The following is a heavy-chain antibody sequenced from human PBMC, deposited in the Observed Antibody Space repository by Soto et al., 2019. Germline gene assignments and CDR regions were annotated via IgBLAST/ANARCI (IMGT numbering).Heavy chain of an antibody. CDR3: ASSIVCSGGSCYRYYGMDV. CDR2: IIPIFGTA. J-gene: IGHJ6*02. CDR1: GGTFSSYA. Sequence: QVQLVQSGAEVKKPGSSVKVSCKASGGTFSSYAISWVRQAPGQWLEWMGGIIPIFGTANYAQKFQGRVTSTADKSTSTDNMDLSSLRSEYTAGYYCASSIVCSGGSCYRYYGMDVWGQGPTVTVSS. D-gene: IGHD2-15*01. V-gene: IGHV1-69*06.